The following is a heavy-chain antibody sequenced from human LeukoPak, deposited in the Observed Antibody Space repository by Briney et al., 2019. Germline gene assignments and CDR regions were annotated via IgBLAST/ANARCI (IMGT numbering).Heavy chain of an antibody. V-gene: IGHV3-21*01. J-gene: IGHJ3*02. Sequence: PGGSLRLSCAASGFTLNNYAMNWVRQAPGKGLEWVSTIGNSGRYINYVASVKGRFTISRDNAKNSVYLHMSSLRAEDTAHYYCAGYSGYDGGAFDIWGQGTMVTVPS. D-gene: IGHD5-12*01. CDR3: AGYSGYDGGAFDI. CDR1: GFTLNNYA. CDR2: IGNSGRYI.